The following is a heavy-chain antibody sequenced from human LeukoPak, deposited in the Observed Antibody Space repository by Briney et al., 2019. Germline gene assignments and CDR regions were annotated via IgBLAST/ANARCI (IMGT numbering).Heavy chain of an antibody. V-gene: IGHV3-11*03. CDR2: ISSSSSST. J-gene: IGHJ5*02. D-gene: IGHD3-9*01. CDR3: VQAKDGIRYFDWYNWFDP. CDR1: GFTFTDYY. Sequence: PGGSLRLSGAASGFTFTDYYMSGSRQAPGKGLECGSYISSSSSSTNYAASVKGRFTISRDNAKNSLYLKMNSLRAEDTPAYFFVQAKDGIRYFDWYNWFDPWGQGTLVTVSS.